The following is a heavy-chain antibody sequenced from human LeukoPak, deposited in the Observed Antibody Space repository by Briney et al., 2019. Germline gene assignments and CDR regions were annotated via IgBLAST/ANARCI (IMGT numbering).Heavy chain of an antibody. V-gene: IGHV4-39*01. Sequence: PSETLSLTCTVSGGSISGSSYYWGWIRQPPGKGLEWTGSIYYSGSTYYNPSLKSRVTISVDTSKNQFSLKLSSVTAADTAVYYCARLDYGDESYFDYWGQGTLVTVSS. CDR3: ARLDYGDESYFDY. D-gene: IGHD4-17*01. CDR1: GGSISGSSYY. CDR2: IYYSGST. J-gene: IGHJ4*02.